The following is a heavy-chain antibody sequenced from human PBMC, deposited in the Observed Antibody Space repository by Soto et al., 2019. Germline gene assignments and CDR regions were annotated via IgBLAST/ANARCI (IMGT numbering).Heavy chain of an antibody. V-gene: IGHV3-7*05. CDR1: GFTLSSYW. CDR2: IKQDGSEK. Sequence: EVQLVESGGGLVQPGGSLRLSCAASGFTLSSYWMSWVRQAPGKGLEWVANIKQDGSEKYYMDSVKGRFTISRDTAKSSLYLQLNSLRAEDTAVYYCAREYGSSYSPRYYGMDVWGQGTTVTVSS. CDR3: AREYGSSYSPRYYGMDV. D-gene: IGHD6-13*01. J-gene: IGHJ6*02.